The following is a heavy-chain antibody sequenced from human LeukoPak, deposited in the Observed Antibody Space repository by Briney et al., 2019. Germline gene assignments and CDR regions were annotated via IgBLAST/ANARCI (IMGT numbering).Heavy chain of an antibody. Sequence: GSLRLSCAASGFTFSSYSMNWVRQAPGKGLEWVSSISSSSSYIYYADSVKGRFTISRDNAKNSLYLQMNSLRAEDTAVYYCAREAYYYDSSGYYYGGEFDYWGQGTLVTVSS. CDR1: GFTFSSYS. CDR2: ISSSSSYI. D-gene: IGHD3-22*01. CDR3: AREAYYYDSSGYYYGGEFDY. V-gene: IGHV3-21*01. J-gene: IGHJ4*02.